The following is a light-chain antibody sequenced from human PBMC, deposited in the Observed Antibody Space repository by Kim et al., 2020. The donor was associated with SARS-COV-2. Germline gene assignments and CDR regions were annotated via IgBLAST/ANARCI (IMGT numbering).Light chain of an antibody. CDR2: AAS. J-gene: IGKJ2*01. V-gene: IGKV1-27*01. CDR3: QKYNRDPHP. Sequence: SASVGDKVHNPCRASHDISIYLAWYQQKPGKVPNLLIYAASTLQSVVPSQFSGRGSGTDFTLTISSLQPEDVARYYCQKYNRDPHPFGQGTKLEI. CDR1: HDISIY.